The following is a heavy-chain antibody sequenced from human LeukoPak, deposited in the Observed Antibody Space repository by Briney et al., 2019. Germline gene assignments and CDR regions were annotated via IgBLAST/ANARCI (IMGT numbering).Heavy chain of an antibody. CDR2: IIPIFGTA. J-gene: IGHJ4*02. D-gene: IGHD3-10*01. CDR3: ARDTADYYGSGSYVFDY. V-gene: IGHV1-69*01. Sequence: SVKVSCKASGGTFSSYAISWVRQAPGQGLEWMGGIIPIFGTANYAQKFQGRVTITADESTSTAYMELSSLRAEDTAVYYCARDTADYYGSGSYVFDYWGQGTLVTVSS. CDR1: GGTFSSYA.